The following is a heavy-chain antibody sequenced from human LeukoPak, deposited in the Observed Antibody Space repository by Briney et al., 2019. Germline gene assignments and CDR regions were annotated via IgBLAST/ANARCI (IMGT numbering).Heavy chain of an antibody. CDR1: GYTFTNYY. D-gene: IGHD3-9*01. CDR2: INPSGGST. J-gene: IGHJ4*02. Sequence: ASVKVTCKASGYTFTNYYMHWVRQAPGQGLEWMGVINPSGGSTDFPQEFQGRVTLTRDKSTSTVYMELSSLRSEDTAVYYCARGNILTAYYNDYWGQGTLVTVSS. CDR3: ARGNILTAYYNDY. V-gene: IGHV1-46*01.